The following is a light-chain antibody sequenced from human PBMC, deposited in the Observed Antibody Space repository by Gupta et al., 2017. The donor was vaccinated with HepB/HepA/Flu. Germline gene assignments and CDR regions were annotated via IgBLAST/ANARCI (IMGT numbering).Light chain of an antibody. Sequence: QSVLTQPPSASGTPGQRVSVSCSGSSSNIGANTVNWYQQLPGAASKLLIYTTTKRPSGVPDRFSASKSGTSASLAISGLQAEDETDYYCAAGDDSLNGEVFGGGTKLTVL. J-gene: IGLJ2*01. CDR1: SSNIGANT. V-gene: IGLV1-44*01. CDR3: AAGDDSLNGEV. CDR2: TTT.